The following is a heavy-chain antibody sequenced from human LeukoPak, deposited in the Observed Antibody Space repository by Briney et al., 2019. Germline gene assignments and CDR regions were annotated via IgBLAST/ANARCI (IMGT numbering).Heavy chain of an antibody. D-gene: IGHD3-10*01. CDR1: GFTFSSYS. CDR3: AKVPYGSGSYYYYYYMDV. V-gene: IGHV3-23*01. CDR2: LSGSGDST. Sequence: GGSLRLSCAASGFTFSSYSMNWVRQAPGKGLEWVSTLSGSGDSTYYADSVKGRFTISRDNSKNTLYLQMNSLRAEDTAVYYCAKVPYGSGSYYYYYYMDVWGKGTTVTISS. J-gene: IGHJ6*03.